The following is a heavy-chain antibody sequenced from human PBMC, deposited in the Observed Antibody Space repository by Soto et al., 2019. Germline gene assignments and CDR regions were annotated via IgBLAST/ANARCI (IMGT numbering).Heavy chain of an antibody. CDR1: GGSISGYY. V-gene: IGHV4-59*01. D-gene: IGHD2-15*01. CDR3: ARVPQYCCGGSCWGNVFEP. CDR2: VFYTGIT. Sequence: SATLSLTCTVSGGSISGYYWSWVRQPPGKGLEWIGYVFYTGITNYSPSLKSRVTISVDTSNNRFSLKLSSVTAADTAVYYCARVPQYCCGGSCWGNVFEPWGQALLVTVAS. J-gene: IGHJ5*02.